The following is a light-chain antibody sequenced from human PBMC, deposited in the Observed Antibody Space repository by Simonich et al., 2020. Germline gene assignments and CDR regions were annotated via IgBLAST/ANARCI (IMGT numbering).Light chain of an antibody. Sequence: DIQMTQSPSSLSASVGDRVTITCQASHDISNYLNWYQQKPGKAPKLLIYDASNLETVVPSRFSGSGSGTDFTFTISSLQPEDIATYYCQQYDNLPFTFGPGTKVDIK. J-gene: IGKJ3*01. CDR2: DAS. V-gene: IGKV1-33*01. CDR3: QQYDNLPFT. CDR1: HDISNY.